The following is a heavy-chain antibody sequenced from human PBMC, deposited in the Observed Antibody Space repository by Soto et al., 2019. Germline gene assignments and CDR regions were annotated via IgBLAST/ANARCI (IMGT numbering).Heavy chain of an antibody. CDR2: INHSGST. V-gene: IGHV4-34*01. J-gene: IGHJ4*02. CDR1: GGSFSGYY. CDR3: ASATMVRGVPLNY. D-gene: IGHD3-10*01. Sequence: QVQLQQWGAGLLKPSETLSLTCAVYGGSFSGYYWSWIRQPPGKGLEWIGEINHSGSTNYNPSLKSRVTISVDTSKNQFSLKLSSVTAADTAVYYCASATMVRGVPLNYWGQGTLVTVSS.